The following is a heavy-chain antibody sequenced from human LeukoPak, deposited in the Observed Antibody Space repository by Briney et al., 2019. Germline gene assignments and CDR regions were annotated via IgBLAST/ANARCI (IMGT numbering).Heavy chain of an antibody. Sequence: GGSLRLSCAASGFSFSDYYMTWIRQSPGKGLEWVSFISSGGDTIYYADSVKGRFIISRDNAKDSLYLQMNSLRAEDTAMYYCARAGYYDVFTGYFDWGQGTLVTVSS. D-gene: IGHD3-9*01. CDR2: ISSGGDTI. CDR3: ARAGYYDVFTGYFD. V-gene: IGHV3-11*01. J-gene: IGHJ4*02. CDR1: GFSFSDYY.